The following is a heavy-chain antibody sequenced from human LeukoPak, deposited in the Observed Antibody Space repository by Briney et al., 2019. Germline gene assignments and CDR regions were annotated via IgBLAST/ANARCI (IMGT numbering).Heavy chain of an antibody. CDR3: AKCTGGWSKRGELHPNDY. CDR2: ISGSGGST. J-gene: IGHJ4*02. D-gene: IGHD1-26*01. Sequence: GGSLRLSCAASGFTFSSYAMSWVRQAPGKGLEWVSAISGSGGSTYYADSVKGRFTISRDNSKNTLYLQMNSLRAEDTAVYYCAKCTGGWSKRGELHPNDYWGQGTLVTVSS. CDR1: GFTFSSYA. V-gene: IGHV3-23*01.